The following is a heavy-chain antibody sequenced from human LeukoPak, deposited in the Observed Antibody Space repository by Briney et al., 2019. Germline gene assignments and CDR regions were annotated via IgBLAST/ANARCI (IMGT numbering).Heavy chain of an antibody. CDR3: ARAGFTFSDYFGSFFDY. D-gene: IGHD3-10*01. V-gene: IGHV3-48*01. CDR1: GFIFSDYS. J-gene: IGHJ4*02. Sequence: SGGSLRLSCAASGFIFSDYSMTWVRQSPGKGLEWLSYISSSSSFIYYADSLKGRFTISRDNAKNSLYLQMNSLGAEDTAVYYCARAGFTFSDYFGSFFDYWGQGTLVTVSS. CDR2: ISSSSSFI.